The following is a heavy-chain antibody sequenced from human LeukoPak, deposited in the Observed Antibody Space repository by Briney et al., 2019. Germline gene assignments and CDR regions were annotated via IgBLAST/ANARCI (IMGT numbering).Heavy chain of an antibody. Sequence: GGSLRLSCAASGFSFSSYWMSWVRQAPGKGLEWVADIKQDGTEKYYVDSVKGRFTISRDNAKKSLYLQMNSLRAEDTAVYYCARAYQLLFVDTHFDYWAREPWSPSPQ. CDR2: IKQDGTEK. CDR3: ARAYQLLFVDTHFDY. V-gene: IGHV3-7*01. CDR1: GFSFSSYW. D-gene: IGHD2-2*01. J-gene: IGHJ4*02.